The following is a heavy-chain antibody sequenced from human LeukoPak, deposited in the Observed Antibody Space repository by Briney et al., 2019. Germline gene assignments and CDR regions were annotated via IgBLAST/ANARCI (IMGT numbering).Heavy chain of an antibody. CDR3: VKQRYDSSGYYFDY. Sequence: GGSLRLSCAASGFTFSSYAMSWVRQAPGKGLEWVSAISGSGGSTYYADSVKGRFTISRDNSKNTLYLQMNSLRVEDTAVYYCVKQRYDSSGYYFDYWGQGTLVTVSS. J-gene: IGHJ4*02. CDR2: ISGSGGST. CDR1: GFTFSSYA. D-gene: IGHD3-22*01. V-gene: IGHV3-23*01.